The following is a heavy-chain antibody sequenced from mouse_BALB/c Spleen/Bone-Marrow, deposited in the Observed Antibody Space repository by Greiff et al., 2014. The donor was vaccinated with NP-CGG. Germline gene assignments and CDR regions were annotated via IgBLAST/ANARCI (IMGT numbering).Heavy chain of an antibody. CDR3: ARYYYGSSYFDY. J-gene: IGHJ2*01. D-gene: IGHD1-1*01. V-gene: IGHV14-3*02. CDR2: IDPANGNT. Sequence: EVQLVESGAELVKPGASVKLSCTASGFNIKDTYMNWVKQRPEQGLEWIGRIDPANGNTKYDPKFQGKATITADTSSNTAYLQLSRLTSEDTAVYYCARYYYGSSYFDYWGQGTTLTVSS. CDR1: GFNIKDTY.